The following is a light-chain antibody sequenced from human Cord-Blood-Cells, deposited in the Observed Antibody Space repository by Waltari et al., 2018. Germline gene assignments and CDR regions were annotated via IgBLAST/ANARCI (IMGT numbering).Light chain of an antibody. CDR2: EGS. J-gene: IGLJ3*02. CDR3: CSYAGSSTPNWV. Sequence: QSALTQPASVSGSPGQSITISRTGTRSDVGSYNLLSWYQQHPGKAPKLMIYEGSKRPSGVSNRFSGSKSGNTASLTISGLQAEDEADYYCCSYAGSSTPNWVFGGGTKLTVL. V-gene: IGLV2-23*01. CDR1: RSDVGSYNL.